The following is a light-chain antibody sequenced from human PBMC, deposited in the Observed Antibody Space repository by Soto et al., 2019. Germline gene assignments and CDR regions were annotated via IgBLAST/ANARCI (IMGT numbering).Light chain of an antibody. V-gene: IGLV4-69*01. CDR3: QNWCSGIVV. J-gene: IGLJ2*01. CDR1: SGHSTNA. Sequence: QSVLTQSPSASASLGASVRLTCTLSSGHSTNAIAWYRQQPEKGPRYLMNLKDDGSHVKGDGIPDRVSGSSSVADRYLTISSIQSDDEAVYYCQNWCSGIVVFGGGTKLTV. CDR2: LKDDGSH.